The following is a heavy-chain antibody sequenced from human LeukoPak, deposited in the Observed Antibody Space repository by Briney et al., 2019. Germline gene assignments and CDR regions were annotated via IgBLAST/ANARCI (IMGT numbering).Heavy chain of an antibody. J-gene: IGHJ4*02. CDR2: IYSGGST. Sequence: PGGSLRLSCAASGFTVSSNYTSWVRQAPGKGLEWVSVIYSGGSTYYADSVKGRFTISRDNSKNTLYLQMNSLRAEDTAVYYCAKDGGGSSSWFDYWGQGTLVTVSS. CDR3: AKDGGGSSSWFDY. D-gene: IGHD6-13*01. CDR1: GFTVSSNY. V-gene: IGHV3-66*01.